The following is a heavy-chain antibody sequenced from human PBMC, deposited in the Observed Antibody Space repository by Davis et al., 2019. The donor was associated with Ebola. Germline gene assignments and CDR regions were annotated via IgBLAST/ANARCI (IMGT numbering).Heavy chain of an antibody. J-gene: IGHJ2*01. Sequence: GGSLRLSCAASGFTFSGSAMHWVRQASGKGLEWVGRIRSKANSYATTYAASVTGRFTISRDDSKNTAYLQMNSLKTEDTAVYYCTSGFVVTKNFDLWGRGTLVTVSS. D-gene: IGHD2-21*02. CDR3: TSGFVVTKNFDL. CDR2: IRSKANSYAT. V-gene: IGHV3-73*01. CDR1: GFTFSGSA.